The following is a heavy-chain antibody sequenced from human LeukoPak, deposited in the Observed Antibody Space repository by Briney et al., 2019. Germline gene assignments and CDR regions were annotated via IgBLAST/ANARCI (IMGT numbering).Heavy chain of an antibody. CDR2: IYFSGNT. CDR1: GGSFSGYY. D-gene: IGHD2/OR15-2a*01. CDR3: ARARSGYYPRFFDY. Sequence: SETLSLTCAVYGGSFSGYYWSWIRQPPLKGLEWIGSIYFSGNTYYNASLKSRVTISVDTSKNQFSLKLTSVTAADTAVYYCARARSGYYPRFFDYWGQGTLVTVSS. J-gene: IGHJ4*02. V-gene: IGHV4-34*01.